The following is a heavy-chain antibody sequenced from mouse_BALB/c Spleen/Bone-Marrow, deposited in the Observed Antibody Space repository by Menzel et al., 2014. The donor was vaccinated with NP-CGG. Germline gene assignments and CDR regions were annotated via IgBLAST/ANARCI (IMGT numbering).Heavy chain of an antibody. CDR3: ARIYDYDRGAWFAY. CDR1: GYSFTGYF. Sequence: EVQLQQSGPELVKPGASVKISCKASGYSFTGYFMNWVMQSHGKSLEWIGRINPYNGDTFYSQKFKGKATLTVDKSSNTAHMELRSLASEDSAVYYCARIYDYDRGAWFAYWGQGTLVTVSA. J-gene: IGHJ3*01. CDR2: INPYNGDT. V-gene: IGHV1-20*02. D-gene: IGHD2-4*01.